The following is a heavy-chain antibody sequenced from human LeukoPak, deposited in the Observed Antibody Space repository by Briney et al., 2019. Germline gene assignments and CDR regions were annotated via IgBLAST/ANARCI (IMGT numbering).Heavy chain of an antibody. CDR2: IYYSGST. Sequence: SQTLSLTCTVSGGSISSGGYYWSWIRQHPGKGLEWIGYIYYSGSTYYNPSLKSRVTISVDTSKNQFSLKLSSVTAADTAVYYCARDRYLVGSYYFDYWGQGTLVTVSS. J-gene: IGHJ4*02. CDR1: GGSISSGGYY. CDR3: ARDRYLVGSYYFDY. V-gene: IGHV4-31*03. D-gene: IGHD3-16*02.